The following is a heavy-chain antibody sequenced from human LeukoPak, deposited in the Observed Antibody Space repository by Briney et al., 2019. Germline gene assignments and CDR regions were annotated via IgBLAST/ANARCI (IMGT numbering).Heavy chain of an antibody. V-gene: IGHV1-69*05. D-gene: IGHD3-3*01. Sequence: SVKVSCKASGYTFTSYGIGWVRQAPGQGLEWMGRIIPIFGTANYAQKFQGRVTITTDESTSTAYMELSSLRSEDTAVYYCARDQRTNYFDYWGQGTLVTVSS. CDR3: ARDQRTNYFDY. CDR2: IIPIFGTA. CDR1: GYTFTSYG. J-gene: IGHJ4*02.